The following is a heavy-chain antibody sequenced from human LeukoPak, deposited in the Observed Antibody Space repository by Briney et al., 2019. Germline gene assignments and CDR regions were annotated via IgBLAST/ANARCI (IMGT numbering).Heavy chain of an antibody. CDR2: INPNSGGT. CDR1: GYTFTGYY. Sequence: GASVKVSCKASGYTFTGYYMHWVRQAPGQGLEWMGWINPNSGGTNYAQKFQGRVTMTRDTSISTAYMELSRLRSDDTAVYYCARDLEMDSGSYFGAFDIWGQGTMVTVSS. V-gene: IGHV1-2*02. D-gene: IGHD1-26*01. CDR3: ARDLEMDSGSYFGAFDI. J-gene: IGHJ3*02.